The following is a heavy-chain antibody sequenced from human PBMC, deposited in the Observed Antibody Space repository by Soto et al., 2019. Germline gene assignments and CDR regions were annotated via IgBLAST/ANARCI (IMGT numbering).Heavy chain of an antibody. CDR1: GGSISSYY. CDR3: ARDRRGYCSGGSCHGWYYFDY. V-gene: IGHV4-59*01. J-gene: IGHJ4*02. CDR2: IYYSGST. Sequence: QVQLQESGPGLVKPSETLSLTCTVSGGSISSYYWSWIRQPPGKGLEWIGYIYYSGSTNYNPSLTSRATISVDTSKNQFSLKLSSVTAADTAVYYCARDRRGYCSGGSCHGWYYFDYWGQGTLVTVSS. D-gene: IGHD2-15*01.